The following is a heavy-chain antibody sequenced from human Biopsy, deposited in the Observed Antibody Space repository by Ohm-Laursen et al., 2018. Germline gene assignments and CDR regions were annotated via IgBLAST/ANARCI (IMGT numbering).Heavy chain of an antibody. CDR2: ISSDGST. CDR3: ATDHYGSINY. V-gene: IGHV3-74*01. Sequence: SLRLSCAASGFIFSSAWMHWVRQAPGKGLGWASCISSDGSTTYADSVKGRFTISRDNAKNTAYLQMNSLRADDTALYYCATDHYGSINYWGQGTLVTVSS. J-gene: IGHJ4*02. D-gene: IGHD4-17*01. CDR1: GFIFSSAW.